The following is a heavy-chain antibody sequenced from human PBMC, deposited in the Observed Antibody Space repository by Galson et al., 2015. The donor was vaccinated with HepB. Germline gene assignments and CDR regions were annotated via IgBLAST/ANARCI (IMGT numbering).Heavy chain of an antibody. CDR3: ARVADADYGDHTYFDS. CDR2: TSGSRTYT. J-gene: IGHJ4*02. D-gene: IGHD4-17*01. V-gene: IGHV3-11*06. CDR1: GFTFSDYY. Sequence: SLRLSCAASGFTFSDYYMSWIRQAPGKGLEWLSYTSGSRTYTNYADSVKGRFTISRDNAENSLFLQMNSLRAEDTAVYYCARVADADYGDHTYFDSWGQGILVTVSS.